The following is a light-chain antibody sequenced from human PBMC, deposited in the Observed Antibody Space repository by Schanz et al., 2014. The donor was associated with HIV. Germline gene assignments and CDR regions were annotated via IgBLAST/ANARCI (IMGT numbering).Light chain of an antibody. CDR2: GVF. Sequence: QSALTQPASVSGSPGQSITVSCTGTNNDIGSYTYVAWYQQHPGKAPKVVVYGVFDRPSGVSNRFSGSKSGNTASLTISGLQAEDEADYYCSSYTSSSTWVFGGGIKLTVL. V-gene: IGLV2-14*03. CDR1: NNDIGSYTY. J-gene: IGLJ3*02. CDR3: SSYTSSSTWV.